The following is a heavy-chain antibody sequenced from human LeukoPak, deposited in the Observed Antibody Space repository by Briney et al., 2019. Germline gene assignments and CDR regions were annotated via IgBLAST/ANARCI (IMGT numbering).Heavy chain of an antibody. D-gene: IGHD4-17*01. V-gene: IGHV3-23*01. Sequence: GGSLRLSCAASGFTFSSYAMSWVRQAPGKGLEWVSAISGSGGSTYYADSVKGRFTISRDNSKSTLYLQMNSLRAEDTAVYYCAKATNSHDYGDYNFDYWGQGTLVTVSS. CDR2: ISGSGGST. CDR1: GFTFSSYA. J-gene: IGHJ4*02. CDR3: AKATNSHDYGDYNFDY.